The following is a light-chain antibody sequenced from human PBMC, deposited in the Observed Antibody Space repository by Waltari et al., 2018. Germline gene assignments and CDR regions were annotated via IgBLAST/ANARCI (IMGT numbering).Light chain of an antibody. V-gene: IGKV3-20*01. CDR1: QTVRTTY. CDR3: QQYDISPLT. Sequence: EIVFTQSPGTLSLSPEPRDTLSCRASQTVRTTYLAWYQQKPGQAPTLLIYGASSRATGIPDRFSGSGSGTDFSLTISSLEPEDFAVYYCQQYDISPLTFGGGTKVEIK. CDR2: GAS. J-gene: IGKJ4*01.